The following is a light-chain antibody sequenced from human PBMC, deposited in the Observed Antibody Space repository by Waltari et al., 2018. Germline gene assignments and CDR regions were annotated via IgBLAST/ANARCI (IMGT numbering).Light chain of an antibody. CDR3: QQHGTLPAT. V-gene: IGKV3-20*01. J-gene: IGKJ1*01. Sequence: DIVSTQSPGPASLSPGARATLSCRASQSVGSSSLAWYQQKPGQAPRLVIYRASRRATGIPDRFSGSGSGTDFSLTISRLEPEDFAVYYCQQHGTLPATFGQGTKVEIK. CDR2: RAS. CDR1: QSVGSSS.